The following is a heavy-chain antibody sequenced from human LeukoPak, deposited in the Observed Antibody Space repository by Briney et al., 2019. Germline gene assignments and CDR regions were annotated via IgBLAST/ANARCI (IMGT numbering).Heavy chain of an antibody. CDR2: INNDGSST. CDR1: GFTFSSYW. CDR3: ARALSGWSTFDP. J-gene: IGHJ5*02. Sequence: GGSLRLSCAVSGFTFSSYWMHWVRQAPGKGLAWVSRINNDGSSTSYADSVKGRFTISRDSAKNTLYLQMNSLRAEDTAVYYCARALSGWSTFDPWGQGTLVTVSS. V-gene: IGHV3-74*01. D-gene: IGHD6-19*01.